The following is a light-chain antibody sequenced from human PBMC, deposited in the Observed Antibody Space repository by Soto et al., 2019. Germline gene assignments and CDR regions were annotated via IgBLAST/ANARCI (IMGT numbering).Light chain of an antibody. J-gene: IGKJ2*01. CDR1: QHISTW. Sequence: DIQMTQSPSSVSASLGDRVTITCRASQHISTWLVWYQQKPGKAPQLLIYAASSLQTGVPSRFRGSGSWTDFSLTISSLQPEDSATYYCQQANRFPFTFGQGIRLEI. CDR3: QQANRFPFT. CDR2: AAS. V-gene: IGKV1-12*01.